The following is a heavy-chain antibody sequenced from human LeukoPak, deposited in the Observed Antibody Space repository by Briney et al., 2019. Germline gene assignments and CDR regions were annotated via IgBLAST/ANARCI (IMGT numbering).Heavy chain of an antibody. Sequence: GGSLRLSCAASGFTFRNYGMHWVRQAPGKGLEWVAVIWYDGSNKYYADSVKGRFTISRDNSKNTLYLQMNSLRAEDTAVYYCARGVAANSGVFDYWGQGTLVTVSS. CDR1: GFTFRNYG. CDR2: IWYDGSNK. CDR3: ARGVAANSGVFDY. D-gene: IGHD2-15*01. V-gene: IGHV3-33*01. J-gene: IGHJ4*02.